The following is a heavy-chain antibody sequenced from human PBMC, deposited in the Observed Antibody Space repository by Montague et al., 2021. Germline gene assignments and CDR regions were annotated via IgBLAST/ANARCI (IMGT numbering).Heavy chain of an antibody. J-gene: IGHJ6*03. V-gene: IGHV4-34*01. D-gene: IGHD3-10*01. CDR1: GGSFSGYY. Sequence: SETLSLTCAVYGGSFSGYYWSWIRQPPGKGLEWIGDINHSGSTKYNPSLKSRVTISVDTSKNQFSLKLSSVTAADTAVYYCARRGGTMVGGVKGYMDVWGKGTTVTVSS. CDR3: ARRGGTMVGGVKGYMDV. CDR2: INHSGST.